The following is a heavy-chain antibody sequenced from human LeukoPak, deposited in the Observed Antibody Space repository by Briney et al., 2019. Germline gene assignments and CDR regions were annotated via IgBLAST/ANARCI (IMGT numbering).Heavy chain of an antibody. Sequence: GGSLRLSCAASGFTFSSYAMSWVRQAPGKGLEWVAVISYDGSNKYYADSVKGRFTISRDNSKNTLYLQMNSLRAEDTAVYYCAREGDENFDYWGQGTLVTVSS. CDR2: ISYDGSNK. J-gene: IGHJ4*02. CDR1: GFTFSSYA. CDR3: AREGDENFDY. V-gene: IGHV3-30-3*01.